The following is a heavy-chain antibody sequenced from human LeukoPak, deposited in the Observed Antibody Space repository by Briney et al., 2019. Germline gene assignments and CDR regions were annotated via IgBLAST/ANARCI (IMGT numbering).Heavy chain of an antibody. CDR2: IHSGGTT. V-gene: IGHV3-53*01. CDR1: GFTVSNNY. CDR3: ARDSDSGYGPFAS. D-gene: IGHD5-12*01. Sequence: PGGSLRLSCAASGFTVSNNYMSWVRQAPGEGLEWVSVIHSGGTTNYADSVQGRFTISRDNPKTTVYLHMNSLRAEDTAVYYCARDSDSGYGPFASWGQGTLVTVSS. J-gene: IGHJ4*02.